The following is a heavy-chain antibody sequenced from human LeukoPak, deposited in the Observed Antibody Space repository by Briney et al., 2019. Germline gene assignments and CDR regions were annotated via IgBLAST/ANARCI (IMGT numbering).Heavy chain of an antibody. V-gene: IGHV4-59*01. CDR3: ARVSYSSYDY. J-gene: IGHJ4*02. CDR1: GGSISSYY. CDR2: IYYSGST. D-gene: IGHD6-13*01. Sequence: SETLSLTCTVSGGSISSYYWSWIRQPPGKGLEWIGYIYYSGSTNYNPSLKSRVTISVDTSKNQFSLKLSSVTAADTAVYYRARVSYSSYDYWGQGTLVTVSS.